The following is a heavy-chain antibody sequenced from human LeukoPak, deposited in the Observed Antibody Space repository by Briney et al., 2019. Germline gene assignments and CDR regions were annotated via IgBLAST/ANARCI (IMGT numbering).Heavy chain of an antibody. CDR1: GYTFTSYD. J-gene: IGHJ5*02. Sequence: ASVKVSCKASGYTFTSYDINWVRQAPGQGLEWMGGIIPIFGTANYAQKFQGRVTITTDESTSTAYMELSSLRSEDTAVYYCARGSTIFGVVTTPYPNNWFDPWGQGTLVTVSS. D-gene: IGHD3-3*01. V-gene: IGHV1-69*05. CDR3: ARGSTIFGVVTTPYPNNWFDP. CDR2: IIPIFGTA.